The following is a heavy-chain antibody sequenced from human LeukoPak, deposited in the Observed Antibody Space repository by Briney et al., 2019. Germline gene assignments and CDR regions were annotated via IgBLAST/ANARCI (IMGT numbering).Heavy chain of an antibody. CDR2: ISGSGGST. CDR3: AKMWSTAGFDS. Sequence: PGGSLRLSCAASGFTFSSYAMSWVRQAPGKGLEWVSAISGSGGSTYYADSVKGRFTISRDNSKNMLFLQMSSLRVEDTAVYYCAKMWSTAGFDSWGQGTLVTVSS. V-gene: IGHV3-23*01. CDR1: GFTFSSYA. D-gene: IGHD5/OR15-5a*01. J-gene: IGHJ4*02.